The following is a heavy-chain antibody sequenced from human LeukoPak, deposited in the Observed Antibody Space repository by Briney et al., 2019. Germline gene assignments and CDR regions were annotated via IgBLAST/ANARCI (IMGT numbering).Heavy chain of an antibody. CDR1: GFTFSSYW. Sequence: GGSLRLSCAASGFTFSSYWMHWVRQAPGKGLVWVSRINSDGSSTSYADSVKGRFTISRDNSKNTLYLQMNSLRAEDTAVYYCAKEKIIAKFFDYWGQGTLVTVSS. CDR3: AKEKIIAKFFDY. D-gene: IGHD3-16*02. J-gene: IGHJ4*02. V-gene: IGHV3-74*01. CDR2: INSDGSST.